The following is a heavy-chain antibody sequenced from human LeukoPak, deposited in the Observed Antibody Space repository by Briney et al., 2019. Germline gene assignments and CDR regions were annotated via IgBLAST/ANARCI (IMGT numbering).Heavy chain of an antibody. V-gene: IGHV6-1*01. CDR1: GDSVSSNSAA. Sequence: SQTLSLTCAISGDSVSSNSAAWNWIRQSPSRGLEWLGRSYYRSKWYNDYAVSVKSRITINPHTSKDQFSLQLNSVTPEDTAVYYCARESRWLRSAYYYYGMDVWGQGTTVTVSS. D-gene: IGHD5-12*01. CDR2: SYYRSKWYN. CDR3: ARESRWLRSAYYYYGMDV. J-gene: IGHJ6*02.